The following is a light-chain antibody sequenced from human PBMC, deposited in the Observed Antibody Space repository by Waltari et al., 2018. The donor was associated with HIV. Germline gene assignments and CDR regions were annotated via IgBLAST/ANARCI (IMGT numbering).Light chain of an antibody. J-gene: IGLJ3*02. CDR3: QSYDSSLSGFWV. Sequence: QSVLTQPPSVSGAPGQRVTISRTGSSSTIGAGYDVHWYQQLPGTAPKLLIYGNSNRPSGVPDRFSGSKSGTSASLAITGLQAEDEADYYCQSYDSSLSGFWVFGGGTKLTVL. V-gene: IGLV1-40*01. CDR2: GNS. CDR1: SSTIGAGYD.